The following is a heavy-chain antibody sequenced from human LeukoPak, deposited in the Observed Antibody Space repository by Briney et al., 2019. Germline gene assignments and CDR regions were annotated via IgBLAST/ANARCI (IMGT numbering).Heavy chain of an antibody. V-gene: IGHV3-64D*06. CDR3: VKGPYRWLQLYYFDY. CDR1: GFTFSSYA. D-gene: IGHD5-24*01. Sequence: GGSLRLSCAASGFTFSSYAMHWVRQAPGKGLEYVSAISSNGGSTYYADSVKGRFTISRDNSKNTLYLQMSSLRAEDTAVYYCVKGPYRWLQLYYFDYWGQGTLVTVSS. CDR2: ISSNGGST. J-gene: IGHJ4*02.